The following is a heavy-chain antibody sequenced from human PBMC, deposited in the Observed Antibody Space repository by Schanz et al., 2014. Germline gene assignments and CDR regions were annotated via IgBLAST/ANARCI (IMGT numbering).Heavy chain of an antibody. CDR1: GFIFSNYG. CDR2: IWSDGSTK. J-gene: IGHJ4*02. V-gene: IGHV3-33*01. Sequence: VQLLDSGGGLVQPGGSLRLSCAASGFIFSNYGMHWVRQAPGKGLEWVAVIWSDGSTKNYADSVKGRFTISRDNAKNTLYLQMNSLRAEDTAVYYCARDRGYCSGGSCLTFDYWGQGTLVTVSS. D-gene: IGHD2-15*01. CDR3: ARDRGYCSGGSCLTFDY.